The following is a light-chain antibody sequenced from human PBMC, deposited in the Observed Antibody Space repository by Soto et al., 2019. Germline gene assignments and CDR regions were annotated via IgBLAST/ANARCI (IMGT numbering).Light chain of an antibody. Sequence: QSVLTQPPSVSGAPGQRVTISCTGSSSNIGAGYDVHWYQQLPGTAPKLLIYGNSNRPSGVPDRFSGSKSGTSASLAITGLQAEDEADYYCQSYDSSPHVVFGGGTKVTVL. CDR3: QSYDSSPHVV. CDR1: SSNIGAGYD. J-gene: IGLJ2*01. CDR2: GNS. V-gene: IGLV1-40*01.